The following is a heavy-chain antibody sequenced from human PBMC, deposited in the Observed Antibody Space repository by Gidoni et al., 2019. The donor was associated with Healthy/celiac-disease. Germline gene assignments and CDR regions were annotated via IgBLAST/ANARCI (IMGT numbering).Heavy chain of an antibody. Sequence: EVQLVESGGGLVQPGGSLRLSCAASGFTVSSNYMSWVRQAPGKGLEWVSVIYSGGSTYYADSVKGRFTISRDNSKNTLYLQMNSLRAEDTAVYYCARVYSGYDFYFDYWGQGTLVTVSS. CDR3: ARVYSGYDFYFDY. D-gene: IGHD5-12*01. CDR2: IYSGGST. CDR1: GFTVSSNY. J-gene: IGHJ4*02. V-gene: IGHV3-66*02.